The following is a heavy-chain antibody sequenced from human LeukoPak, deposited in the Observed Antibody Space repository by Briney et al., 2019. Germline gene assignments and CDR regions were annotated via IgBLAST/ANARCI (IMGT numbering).Heavy chain of an antibody. V-gene: IGHV4-59*01. J-gene: IGHJ5*01. Sequence: PSETLSLTCTVSGGTIGNYYWSWLRQPPGKGLEWIGYVHYSGNTNYSPSLKSQLTMLTDTSTNQFSLYLSSVTAADTGVYYCARDMFTGRRGTYYTSLNGLDSWGQGTLVTVSS. CDR3: ARDMFTGRRGTYYTSLNGLDS. CDR1: GGTIGNYY. CDR2: VHYSGNT. D-gene: IGHD3-3*01.